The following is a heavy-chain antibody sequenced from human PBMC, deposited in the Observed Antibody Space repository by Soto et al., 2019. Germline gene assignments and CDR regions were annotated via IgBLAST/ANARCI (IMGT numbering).Heavy chain of an antibody. CDR1: GFTFSDYY. D-gene: IGHD3-22*01. Sequence: QVQLVESGGGLVKPGGSLRLSRAASGFTFSDYYMSWIRQAPGKGLEWVSYISSSSSYTNYADSVKGRFTISRDNAKNSLYLQMNSLRAEDTAVYYCARAPWGYYYDSSGYYAYWGQGTLVTVSS. CDR3: ARAPWGYYYDSSGYYAY. J-gene: IGHJ4*02. V-gene: IGHV3-11*05. CDR2: ISSSSSYT.